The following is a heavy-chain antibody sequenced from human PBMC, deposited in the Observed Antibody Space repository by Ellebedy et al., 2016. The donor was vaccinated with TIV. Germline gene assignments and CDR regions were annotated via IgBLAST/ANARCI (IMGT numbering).Heavy chain of an antibody. D-gene: IGHD2-2*01. CDR2: IYSGGST. Sequence: GESLKISXAASGFTVSSNYMSWVRQAPGKGLEWVSVIYSGGSTYYADSVKGRFTISRDNAKNSLYLQMNSLRAEDTAVYYCARDQGPQACSSTSCYRRYYYYYGMDVWGQGTTVTVSS. CDR1: GFTVSSNY. CDR3: ARDQGPQACSSTSCYRRYYYYYGMDV. J-gene: IGHJ6*02. V-gene: IGHV3-53*01.